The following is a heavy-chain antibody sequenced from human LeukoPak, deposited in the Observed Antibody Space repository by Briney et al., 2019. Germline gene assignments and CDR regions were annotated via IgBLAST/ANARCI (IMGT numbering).Heavy chain of an antibody. CDR3: ARVEWFGGDIDY. CDR1: GFTVSSNY. Sequence: GGSLRLSCAASGFTVSSNYMSWVRQAPGKGLEWVSIIYSGGSTYYADSVKGRFTISRDNSKNTLYLQMNSLRAEDTAVYYCARVEWFGGDIDYWGQGTLVTVSS. CDR2: IYSGGST. V-gene: IGHV3-66*01. J-gene: IGHJ4*02. D-gene: IGHD3-10*01.